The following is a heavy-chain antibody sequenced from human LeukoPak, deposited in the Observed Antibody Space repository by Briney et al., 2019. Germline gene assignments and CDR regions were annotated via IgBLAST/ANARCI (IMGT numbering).Heavy chain of an antibody. CDR3: ASKSRGHFDI. CDR1: GFTFSSYS. J-gene: IGHJ3*02. CDR2: TSSESGYR. D-gene: IGHD3-10*01. V-gene: IGHV3-21*01. Sequence: GGSLRLSCVASGFTFSSYSMMWVRQAPGKGLEWVSSTSSESGYRYFADPVRGRFTISRDNANNSLLLQMNSLRVEDTAVYYCASKSRGHFDIWGQGTMVTVSS.